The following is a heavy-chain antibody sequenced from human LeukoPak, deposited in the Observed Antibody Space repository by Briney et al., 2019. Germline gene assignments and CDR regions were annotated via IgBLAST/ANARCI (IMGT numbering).Heavy chain of an antibody. V-gene: IGHV6-1*01. CDR1: GDTVSSNSAA. Sequence: SQTLSLTCDISGDTVSSNSAAWSWIRQSPSRGLEWLGRTYYRSKRFNDYAMSVKGRMTINPDTSKNQFSLQLNSVTPEDTAVYYCARDLHELELYYFDSWGQGTLVIVSS. D-gene: IGHD1-7*01. CDR3: ARDLHELELYYFDS. CDR2: TYYRSKRFN. J-gene: IGHJ4*02.